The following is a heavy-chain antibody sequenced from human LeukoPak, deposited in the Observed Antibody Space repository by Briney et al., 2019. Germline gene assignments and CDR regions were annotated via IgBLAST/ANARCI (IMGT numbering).Heavy chain of an antibody. CDR2: LSGSGTNT. CDR1: GFTFSNYA. V-gene: IGHV3-23*01. CDR3: ANGKFEYSSGWPRGTL. D-gene: IGHD6-19*01. Sequence: GGSLRLSCVASGFTFSNYAMIWVRQAPGKGLEWASALSGSGTNTYYADSVKGRFTISGDNSKKTLYLQMNSLRAEDTAIYYCANGKFEYSSGWPRGTLWGQGTLVTVSS. J-gene: IGHJ4*02.